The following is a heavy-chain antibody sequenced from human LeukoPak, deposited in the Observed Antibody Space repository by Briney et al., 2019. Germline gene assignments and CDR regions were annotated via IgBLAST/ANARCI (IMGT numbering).Heavy chain of an antibody. CDR3: ARVGVEGGIVVVPAAIHSFDY. J-gene: IGHJ4*02. CDR2: ISAYNGNT. CDR1: GYTFTSYA. D-gene: IGHD2-2*01. Sequence: GASVKVSCKASGYTFTSYAMNWVRQAPGQGLEWMGWISAYNGNTNYAQKLQGRVTMTTDTSTSTAYMELRSLRSDDTAVYYCARVGVEGGIVVVPAAIHSFDYWGQGTLVTVSS. V-gene: IGHV1-18*01.